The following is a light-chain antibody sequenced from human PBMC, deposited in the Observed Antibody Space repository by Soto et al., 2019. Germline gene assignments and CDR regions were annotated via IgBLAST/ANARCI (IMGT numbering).Light chain of an antibody. CDR2: DAS. Sequence: DIQVTQSPSSVSASVGDRVTITCQASRNINNYLNWYQQKPGRAPKLLIYDASNLEAGVPSRFRGSGSGTDFTFTISRLQPEDIATYYCQQYENLPTFGQGRRLEIK. CDR1: RNINNY. CDR3: QQYENLPT. J-gene: IGKJ5*01. V-gene: IGKV1-33*01.